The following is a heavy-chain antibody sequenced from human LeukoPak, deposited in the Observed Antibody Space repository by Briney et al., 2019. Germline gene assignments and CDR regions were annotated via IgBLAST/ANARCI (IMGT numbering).Heavy chain of an antibody. Sequence: GGSLRLSCAVPGVSVNTNYMTWVRQAPGKGLQWVSVIYTGGNTHYVDSVRGRFIISRDNSKNTLYLQMNSLRSDDTAVYFCARTTWDTVMIHTPPFDQWGQGTLVTVSS. CDR1: GVSVNTNY. D-gene: IGHD3-16*01. J-gene: IGHJ4*02. CDR3: ARTTWDTVMIHTPPFDQ. CDR2: IYTGGNT. V-gene: IGHV3-66*01.